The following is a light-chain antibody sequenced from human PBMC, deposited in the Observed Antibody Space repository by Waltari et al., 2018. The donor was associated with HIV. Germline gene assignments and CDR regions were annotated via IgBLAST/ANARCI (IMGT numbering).Light chain of an antibody. CDR3: SSYRSSSTPLWV. J-gene: IGLJ3*02. CDR2: EVS. V-gene: IGLV2-14*01. Sequence: QSALTQPASVSGSPGQSLPISCPGTSSDVGSYNYVSWYQQHPDKAPKLMIYEVSNRPSGVSNRFSGSKSDNTASLTISGLQAEDEADYYCSSYRSSSTPLWVFGGGTKLTVL. CDR1: SSDVGSYNY.